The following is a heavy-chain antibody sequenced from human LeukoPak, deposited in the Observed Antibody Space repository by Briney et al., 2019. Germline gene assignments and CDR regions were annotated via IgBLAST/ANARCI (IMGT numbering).Heavy chain of an antibody. CDR2: ITNDGSST. D-gene: IGHD6-19*01. Sequence: GGSLRLSCAASGLTFSSHWMHWVRQAPGKGLVWVSRITNDGSSTTYADSVKGRFTISRDNAKNMLYLQVNSLRAEDTAVYYCARPAGTYDYSYGMDVWGQGTTVTVSS. V-gene: IGHV3-74*01. J-gene: IGHJ6*02. CDR1: GLTFSSHW. CDR3: ARPAGTYDYSYGMDV.